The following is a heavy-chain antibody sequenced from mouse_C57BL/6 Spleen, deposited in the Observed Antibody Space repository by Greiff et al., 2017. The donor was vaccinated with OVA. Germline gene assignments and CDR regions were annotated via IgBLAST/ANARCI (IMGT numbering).Heavy chain of an antibody. J-gene: IGHJ3*01. CDR3: AREDDGGLAY. CDR2: ISYDGSN. CDR1: GYSITSGYY. Sequence: EVQLQESGPGLVKPSQSLSLTCSVTGYSITSGYYWNWIRQFPGNKLEWMVYISYDGSNNYNPSLKNRISITRDTSKNQSFLKLSSVTTEGAGTGYCAREDDGGLAYGGQGTLVTVSA. V-gene: IGHV3-6*01.